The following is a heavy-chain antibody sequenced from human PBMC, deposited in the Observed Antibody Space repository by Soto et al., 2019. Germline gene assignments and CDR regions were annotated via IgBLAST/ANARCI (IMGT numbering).Heavy chain of an antibody. CDR1: GYTFTSYG. D-gene: IGHD2-2*01. CDR2: ISAYNGNT. J-gene: IGHJ3*02. V-gene: IGHV1-18*01. CDR3: ARIVPAALPGIFAFDI. Sequence: ASVKVSCKASGYTFTSYGISWVRQAPGQGLEWMGWISAYNGNTNYAQKLQGRVTMTTDTSTSTAYMELRSLRSDDTAVYYCARIVPAALPGIFAFDIWGQGTMVTVSS.